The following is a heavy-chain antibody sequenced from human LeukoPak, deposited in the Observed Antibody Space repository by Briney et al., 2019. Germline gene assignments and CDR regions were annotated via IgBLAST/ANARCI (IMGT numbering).Heavy chain of an antibody. D-gene: IGHD2-15*01. CDR1: GGSISSSNYY. J-gene: IGHJ4*02. Sequence: SETLSLTCTVSGGSISSSNYYWGWIRQPPGKGLEWIGSIYYSGSTYSNPSLKSRVTIFVDTSKNQFSLKLSSVTAADTAVYYCARRATYCSGGSCYLYYFDYWGQGTLVTVSS. CDR3: ARRATYCSGGSCYLYYFDY. V-gene: IGHV4-39*01. CDR2: IYYSGST.